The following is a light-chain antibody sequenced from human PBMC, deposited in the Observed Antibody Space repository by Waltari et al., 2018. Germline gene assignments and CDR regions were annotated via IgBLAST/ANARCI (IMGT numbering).Light chain of an antibody. CDR3: QQRSNWVFT. CDR1: QSVTSY. J-gene: IGKJ3*01. V-gene: IGKV3-11*01. Sequence: EIVLTQSPATLSLSPGERATLSCRASQSVTSYLAWYQQKPGQAPRLLIYDASNRATGIPARFSGSGSVTDFTLTISTLEPEDFAVYYCQQRSNWVFTFGPGTKVDIK. CDR2: DAS.